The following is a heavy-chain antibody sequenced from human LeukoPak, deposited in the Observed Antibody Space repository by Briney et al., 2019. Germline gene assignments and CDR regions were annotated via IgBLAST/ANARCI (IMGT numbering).Heavy chain of an antibody. CDR1: GGSISSYY. V-gene: IGHV4-59*08. CDR2: IYYIGST. Sequence: PSETLSLTCTVSGGSISSYYWSWVRQPPGRGLEWIGYIYYIGSTNYNPSLKNRVTISVDTSKNQFSLKLSCVTAADTAVYYCARQWTDGWFDPWGQGTLVTVSS. J-gene: IGHJ5*02. CDR3: ARQWTDGWFDP. D-gene: IGHD3/OR15-3a*01.